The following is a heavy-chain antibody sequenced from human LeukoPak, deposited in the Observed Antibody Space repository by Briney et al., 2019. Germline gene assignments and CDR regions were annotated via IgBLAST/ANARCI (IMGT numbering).Heavy chain of an antibody. J-gene: IGHJ4*02. CDR1: AYTFTEYY. D-gene: IGHD3-22*01. Sequence: GASVKVSCKASAYTFTEYYLHWVRQAPGQGLEWMGWINPNSGATNYAQNFQGRVTMTRDTSISTAYMELSRLRSDDTAVYYCARDLATYYYESSEAYWGQGTLVTVSS. CDR2: INPNSGAT. V-gene: IGHV1-2*02. CDR3: ARDLATYYYESSEAY.